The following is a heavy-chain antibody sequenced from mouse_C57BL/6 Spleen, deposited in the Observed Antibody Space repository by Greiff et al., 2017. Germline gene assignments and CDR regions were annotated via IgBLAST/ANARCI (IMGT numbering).Heavy chain of an antibody. Sequence: EVQLQESGGGLVQPGGSLSLSCAASGFTFTDYYMSWVRQPPGKALEWLGFIRNKANGYTTEYSASVKGRFTISRDNSQSILYLQMNALRAEDSATYYCARHYYGSSFYAMDYWGQGTSVTVSS. CDR1: GFTFTDYY. CDR3: ARHYYGSSFYAMDY. J-gene: IGHJ4*01. V-gene: IGHV7-3*01. CDR2: IRNKANGYTT. D-gene: IGHD1-1*01.